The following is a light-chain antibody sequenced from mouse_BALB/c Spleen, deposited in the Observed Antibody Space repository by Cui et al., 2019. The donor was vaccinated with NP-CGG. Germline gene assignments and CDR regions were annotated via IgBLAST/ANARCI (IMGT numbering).Light chain of an antibody. J-gene: IGLJ1*01. V-gene: IGLV1*01. Sequence: HAVMPQASAPTTSPGEPVTLTCRSSTGTVTTSNYANWVQEKPDHLFTGLIGGTNNRSPGFPARFSGSLIGDKAALTIPGAQTEDEAIYFCALWYSNHWVFGGGTKLTVL. CDR1: TGTVTTSNY. CDR3: ALWYSNHWV. CDR2: GTN.